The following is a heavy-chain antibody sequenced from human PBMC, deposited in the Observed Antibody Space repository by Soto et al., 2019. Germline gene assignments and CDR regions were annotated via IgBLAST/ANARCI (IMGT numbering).Heavy chain of an antibody. D-gene: IGHD4-17*01. CDR3: ARGIKNGDYSRWFDP. J-gene: IGHJ5*02. Sequence: SVKVPCKASGGTFSNDAISWVRQAPGQGLEWLGWIRPYNGNTKYVQRFQGRVTMTRDTSMSTAYMELSSLRSEDTAVYYCARGIKNGDYSRWFDPWGPGTLDTVSS. CDR1: GGTFSNDA. CDR2: IRPYNGNT. V-gene: IGHV1-18*01.